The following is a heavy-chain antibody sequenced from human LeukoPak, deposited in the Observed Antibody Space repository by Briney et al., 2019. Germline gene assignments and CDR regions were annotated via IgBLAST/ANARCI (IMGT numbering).Heavy chain of an antibody. J-gene: IGHJ4*02. CDR1: GGSISSSSYY. V-gene: IGHV4-39*01. CDR2: IYYSGST. D-gene: IGHD6-6*01. CDR3: ARHPNLVWLPIDY. Sequence: SETLSLTCTVSGGSISSSSYYWGWIRQPPGKGLEWIGSIYYSGSTYYNPSLKSRVTISVGTSKNQFSLKLSSVTAAYTAVYYCARHPNLVWLPIDYWGQGTLVTVSS.